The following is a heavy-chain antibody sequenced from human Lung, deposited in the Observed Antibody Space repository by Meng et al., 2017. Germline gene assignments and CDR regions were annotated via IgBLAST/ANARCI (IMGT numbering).Heavy chain of an antibody. V-gene: IGHV1-2*06. J-gene: IGHJ4*02. CDR1: GYTFTGYY. Sequence: QVQLVQSGAEVKKPGASVKVSCKASGYTFTGYYIHWVRQAPGQGLEWMGRINPKSGGTNYAQKFQGRVTMTRDTSISTAHIELSGLRSDDTAVYYCARGGSYSSDYWGQGTLVTVSS. D-gene: IGHD3-16*01. CDR3: ARGGSYSSDY. CDR2: INPKSGGT.